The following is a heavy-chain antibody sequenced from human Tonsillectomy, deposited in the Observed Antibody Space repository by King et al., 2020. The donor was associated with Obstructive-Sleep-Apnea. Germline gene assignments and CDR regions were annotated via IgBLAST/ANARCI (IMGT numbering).Heavy chain of an antibody. CDR3: ARGRGIVGY. D-gene: IGHD1-26*01. V-gene: IGHV4-34*01. Sequence: VQLQQWGAGLLKPSETLSLTCAVYVGPFSGYYWSCIRQPPGKGLEWMGEINHSESTNYNTSPKRRVTISVDTSKNQFSLKLSTGTAADMAVYYCARGRGIVGYWGQGTLVTVSS. CDR2: INHSEST. J-gene: IGHJ4*02. CDR1: VGPFSGYY.